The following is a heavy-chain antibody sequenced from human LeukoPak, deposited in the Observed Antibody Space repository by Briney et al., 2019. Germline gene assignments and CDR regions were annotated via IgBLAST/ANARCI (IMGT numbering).Heavy chain of an antibody. V-gene: IGHV4-4*02. D-gene: IGHD3-16*02. CDR3: TRHRLRYMDV. CDR2: IYHSGST. Sequence: SETLSLTCAVSGGSISSSNWWSWVRQPPGKGLEWIGEIYHSGSTNYNPSLKSRVTISVDTSKTHFSLRLSSVTAADTAVYYCTRHRLRYMDVWGKGTTVTISS. CDR1: GGSISSSNW. J-gene: IGHJ6*03.